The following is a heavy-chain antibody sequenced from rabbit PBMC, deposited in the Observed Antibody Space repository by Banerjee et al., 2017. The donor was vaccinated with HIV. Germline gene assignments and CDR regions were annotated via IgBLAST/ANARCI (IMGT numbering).Heavy chain of an antibody. J-gene: IGHJ4*01. CDR3: ARGSTYYYYFNL. V-gene: IGHV1S45*01. CDR2: IYTTSGFT. CDR1: GFSFTSNYY. D-gene: IGHD8-1*01. Sequence: QEQLEESGGDLVKPEGSLTLTCTASGFSFTSNYYMCWVRQAPGKGLEWIACIYTTSGFTYYATWAKGRFTISRTSSTTVTLQMTSLTAADTATYFCARGSTYYYYFNLWGPGTLVTVS.